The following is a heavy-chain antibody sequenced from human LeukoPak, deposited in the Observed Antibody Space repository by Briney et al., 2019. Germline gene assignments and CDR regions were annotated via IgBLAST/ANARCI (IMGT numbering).Heavy chain of an antibody. Sequence: ASVKVSCKASGYTFPGYYMHWVRQAPGQGLEWMGRINPNSGGTNYAQKFQGRVTMTRDTSITTAYMELSRLRSDDTAVYYCARDRAEYGGNSLGYWGQGTLVTVSS. V-gene: IGHV1-2*06. CDR1: GYTFPGYY. CDR3: ARDRAEYGGNSLGY. J-gene: IGHJ4*02. CDR2: INPNSGGT. D-gene: IGHD4-23*01.